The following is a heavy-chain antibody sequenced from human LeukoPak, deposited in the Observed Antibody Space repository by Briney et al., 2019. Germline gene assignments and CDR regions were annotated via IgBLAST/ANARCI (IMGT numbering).Heavy chain of an antibody. J-gene: IGHJ4*02. CDR1: GFTFSSSA. CDR2: ISGSGSGGCT. CDR3: AKSGYNRFDY. V-gene: IGHV3-23*01. Sequence: GGSLRLSCAASGFTFSSSAMSWVRQAPGKGLEWVSSISGSGSGGCTYYADSVKGRFTISRDNSKNTLYLQMNSLRAEDTAVYYCAKSGYNRFDYWGQGTLVTVSS. D-gene: IGHD5-24*01.